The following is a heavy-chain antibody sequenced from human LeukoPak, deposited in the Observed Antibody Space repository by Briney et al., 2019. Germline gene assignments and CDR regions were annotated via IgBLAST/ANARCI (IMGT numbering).Heavy chain of an antibody. CDR2: IYHSGST. D-gene: IGHD6-19*01. J-gene: IGHJ3*02. CDR1: GYSISSGYY. V-gene: IGHV4-38-2*02. Sequence: SETLSLTCTVSGYSISSGYYWGWIRQPPGKGLEWIGSIYHSGSTYYNPSLKSRVTISVDTSKNQFSLKLSSVTAADTAVYYCARVMGQWLVREDAFDIWGQGTMVTVSS. CDR3: ARVMGQWLVREDAFDI.